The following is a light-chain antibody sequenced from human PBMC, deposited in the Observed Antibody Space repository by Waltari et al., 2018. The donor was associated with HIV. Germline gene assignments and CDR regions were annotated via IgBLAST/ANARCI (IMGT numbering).Light chain of an antibody. J-gene: IGLJ2*01. CDR1: SGSIASNY. CDR3: QSYDSRNHVV. CDR2: EHN. V-gene: IGLV6-57*03. Sequence: NFMLTQPHSVSESPRKTVTISFTRSSGSIASNYVHSYRPRPGSAPTTMIDEHNQRPTGVPVRFAGSIDRSSNSATLTISGLKTEDEGDYYCQSYDSRNHVVFGGGTKLTVL.